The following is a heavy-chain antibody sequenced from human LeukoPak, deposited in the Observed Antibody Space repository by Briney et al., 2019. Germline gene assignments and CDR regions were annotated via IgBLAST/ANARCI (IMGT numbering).Heavy chain of an antibody. J-gene: IGHJ4*02. CDR1: GYTFTSYY. Sequence: GASVKVSCKASGYTFTSYYMHWVRQAPGQGLEWMGIINPSGGSTSYAQKFQGRVTITADESMSTAYMELSSLRSEDTAVYYCAREVTRGDPFDYWGQGTLVTVSS. CDR3: AREVTRGDPFDY. D-gene: IGHD2-21*02. CDR2: INPSGGST. V-gene: IGHV1-46*01.